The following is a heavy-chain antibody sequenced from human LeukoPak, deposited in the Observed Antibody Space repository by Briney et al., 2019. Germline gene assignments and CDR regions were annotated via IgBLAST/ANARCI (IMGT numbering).Heavy chain of an antibody. J-gene: IGHJ6*02. V-gene: IGHV1-69*04. Sequence: SVKVSCKASGGTFSSYAISWVRQAPGQGLEWMGRIIPILGIANYAQKFQGRVTITADKSTSTAYMELSSLRSEDTAVYYCRSWVLYCSGGSCLYYYGMDVWGQGTTVTVSS. CDR3: RSWVLYCSGGSCLYYYGMDV. CDR1: GGTFSSYA. CDR2: IIPILGIA. D-gene: IGHD2-15*01.